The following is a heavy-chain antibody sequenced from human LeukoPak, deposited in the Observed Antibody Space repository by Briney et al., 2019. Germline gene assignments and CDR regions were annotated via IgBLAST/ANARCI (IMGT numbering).Heavy chain of an antibody. J-gene: IGHJ4*02. D-gene: IGHD6-13*01. CDR2: IKQDGSEK. Sequence: GGSLRLSCAASGFTFSTYWMSWVRQAPGKGMEWVANIKQDGSEKYYVDSVKGRFTISRDNAKNSLYLQMNSSRAEDTAMYYCARDSAGNDYWGQGTLVTVSS. V-gene: IGHV3-7*01. CDR3: ARDSAGNDY. CDR1: GFTFSTYW.